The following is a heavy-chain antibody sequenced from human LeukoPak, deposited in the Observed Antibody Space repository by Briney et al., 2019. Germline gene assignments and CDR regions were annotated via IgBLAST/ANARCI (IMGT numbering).Heavy chain of an antibody. J-gene: IGHJ6*03. CDR1: GGSISSSSYY. D-gene: IGHD2/OR15-2a*01. CDR3: ARSGILRRYYYMDV. Sequence: PSETLSLTCTVSGGSISSSSYYWGWIRQPPGKGLEWIGSIYYSGSIYYNPSLKSRVTISVDTSKNQFSLKLSSVTAADTAVYYCARSGILRRYYYMDVWGKGTTVTISS. CDR2: IYYSGSI. V-gene: IGHV4-39*01.